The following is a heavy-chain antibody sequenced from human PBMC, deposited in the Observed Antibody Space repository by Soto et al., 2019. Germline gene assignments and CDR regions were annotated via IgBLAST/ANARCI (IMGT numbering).Heavy chain of an antibody. V-gene: IGHV3-30*03. Sequence: PRESLTPSCAASGFSFSNYATHWVRHVPGKGREWVAVVSYDGSYKYYADSVKGRVTISRDNSKNTLYLQMNSLGAEDTAVYYCARDPGGTDFAEWIYYLDYWGQGTLVTVSS. J-gene: IGHJ4*02. CDR1: GFSFSNYA. CDR2: VSYDGSYK. CDR3: ARDPGGTDFAEWIYYLDY. D-gene: IGHD3-3*01.